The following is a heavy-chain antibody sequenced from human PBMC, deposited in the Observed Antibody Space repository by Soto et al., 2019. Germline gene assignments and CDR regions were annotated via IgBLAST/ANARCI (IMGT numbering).Heavy chain of an antibody. CDR3: ARILQYFGAPRAYFDL. Sequence: PGGSLRLSCAASGFSFNNVWMSWVRQTPGKGLEWVGRIKSKADGGTADYAAPLKGRVTISRDDSTNTLDLQMNNLKTEDTGVYFCARILQYFGAPRAYFDLWGRGSLVTVS. D-gene: IGHD3-10*01. CDR1: GFSFNNVW. CDR2: IKSKADGGTA. J-gene: IGHJ2*01. V-gene: IGHV3-15*05.